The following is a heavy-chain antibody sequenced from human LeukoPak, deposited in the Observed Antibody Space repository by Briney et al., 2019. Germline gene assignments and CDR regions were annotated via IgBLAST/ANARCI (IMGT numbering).Heavy chain of an antibody. D-gene: IGHD1-7*01. CDR1: GYSFTSYW. J-gene: IGHJ3*02. V-gene: IGHV5-10-1*01. Sequence: GESLKISGKGSGYSFTSYWISWVRQMPGKGLEWMGRIDPSDSYTNYSPSFQGHVTISADKSISTAYLQWSSLKASDTAMYYCARRNDWNYAFHIWGQGTMVTVSS. CDR3: ARRNDWNYAFHI. CDR2: IDPSDSYT.